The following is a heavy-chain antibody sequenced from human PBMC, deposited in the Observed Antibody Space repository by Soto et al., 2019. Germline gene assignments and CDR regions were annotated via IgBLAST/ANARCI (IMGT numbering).Heavy chain of an antibody. CDR1: GFTFSSYW. CDR2: IKQDGSEK. J-gene: IGHJ6*02. V-gene: IGHV3-7*01. D-gene: IGHD6-19*01. CDR3: ARVRGRRVAGTFYYYYGMDV. Sequence: LRLSCAASGFTFSSYWMSWVRQAPGKGLEWVANIKQDGSEKYYVDSVKGRFTISRDNAKNSLYLQMNSLRAEDTAVYYCARVRGRRVAGTFYYYYGMDVWGQGTTVTVSS.